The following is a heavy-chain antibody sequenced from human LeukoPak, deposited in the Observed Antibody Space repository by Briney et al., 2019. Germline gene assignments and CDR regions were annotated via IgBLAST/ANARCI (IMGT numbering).Heavy chain of an antibody. CDR3: ARRACIATRPCYYFDY. D-gene: IGHD6-6*01. V-gene: IGHV4-34*01. J-gene: IGHJ4*02. CDR2: INHGGST. Sequence: PSETLSLTCAVYGGSFSGYDWSWIRQPPGKGLEWIGEINHGGSTNYNPSLKSRVTISVDTSKNQFSLKLSSVTAADTAVYYCARRACIATRPCYYFDYWGQGTLVTVSS. CDR1: GGSFSGYD.